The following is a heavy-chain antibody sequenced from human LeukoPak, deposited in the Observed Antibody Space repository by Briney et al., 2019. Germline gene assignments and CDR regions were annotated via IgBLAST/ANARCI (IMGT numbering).Heavy chain of an antibody. CDR2: INPNSGGT. V-gene: IGHV1-2*06. CDR3: VRGSAARPDFSDY. Sequence: ASVKVSCKASGYTFTGYYMHWVRQAPGQGLEWMGRINPNSGGTNYAQKFQGRVTMTRDTSISTAYMELSRLRSDDTAVYYCVRGSAARPDFSDYWGQGTLVTVSS. D-gene: IGHD6-6*01. J-gene: IGHJ4*02. CDR1: GYTFTGYY.